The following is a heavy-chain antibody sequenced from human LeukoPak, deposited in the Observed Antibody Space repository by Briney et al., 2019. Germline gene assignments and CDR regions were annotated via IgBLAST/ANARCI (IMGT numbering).Heavy chain of an antibody. CDR1: RYTFTSYD. J-gene: IGHJ4*02. V-gene: IGHV1-8*03. CDR3: ARGRSTGYPYYLVY. D-gene: IGHD5-12*01. CDR2: MNPNSGST. Sequence: GASVKVSCKASRYTFTSYDINCVRQATGQGLEWMGWMNPNSGSTGYAQKFQGRVTITRNTSISTAYKQLSGLRSEDTAVYYCARGRSTGYPYYLVYWGQGTLVTVSS.